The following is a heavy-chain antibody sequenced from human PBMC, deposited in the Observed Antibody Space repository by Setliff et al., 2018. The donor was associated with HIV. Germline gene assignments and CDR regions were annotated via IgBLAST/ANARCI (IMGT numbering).Heavy chain of an antibody. J-gene: IGHJ3*02. CDR2: IYTSGST. Sequence: SETLSLTCTVSGGSISSGSYYWSWIRQSAGKGLEWIGHIYTSGSTNYNPSLKSRVTISVDTSKNQFSLRLTSVTAADTAVYYCARGIQYDSSGYYPENAFDIWGQGTMVTVSS. V-gene: IGHV4-61*09. CDR1: GGSISSGSYY. D-gene: IGHD3-22*01. CDR3: ARGIQYDSSGYYPENAFDI.